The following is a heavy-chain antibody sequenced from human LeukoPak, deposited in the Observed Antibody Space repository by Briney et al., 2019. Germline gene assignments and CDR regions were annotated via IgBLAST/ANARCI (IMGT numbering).Heavy chain of an antibody. Sequence: SVKVSCKASGGTFSSYAISWVRQAPGQGLEWKGGIIPICGTANYAQKFQGRVTITADESTSTAYMELSSLRSEDTAVYYCARIGGRDYGDYMGHYWGQGTLVTVSS. J-gene: IGHJ4*02. CDR1: GGTFSSYA. V-gene: IGHV1-69*13. D-gene: IGHD4-17*01. CDR2: IIPICGTA. CDR3: ARIGGRDYGDYMGHY.